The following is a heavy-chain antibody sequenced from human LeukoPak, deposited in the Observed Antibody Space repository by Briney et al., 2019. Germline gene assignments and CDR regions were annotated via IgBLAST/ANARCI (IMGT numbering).Heavy chain of an antibody. V-gene: IGHV4-34*01. CDR2: INHSGST. CDR3: ARENRSRLWFGEGVIAFDI. CDR1: GGSFSGYY. Sequence: TPSETLSLTCAVYGGSFSGYYWSWIRQPPGKGLEWIGEINHSGSTNYNPSLKSRVTISVDTSKNQFSLKLSSVTAADTAVYYCARENRSRLWFGEGVIAFDIWGQGTMVTVSS. D-gene: IGHD3-10*01. J-gene: IGHJ3*02.